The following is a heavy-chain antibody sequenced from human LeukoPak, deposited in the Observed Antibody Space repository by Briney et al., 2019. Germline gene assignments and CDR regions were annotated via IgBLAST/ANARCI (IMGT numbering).Heavy chain of an antibody. J-gene: IGHJ2*01. V-gene: IGHV4-30-2*01. D-gene: IGHD6-13*01. CDR1: GGSISSGGYS. CDR2: IYHSGST. Sequence: KSSQTLSLTCAVSGGSISSGGYSWSWIRQPPGKGLEWIGYIYHSGSTYYNPSLKSRVTISVDRSKNQFSLKLSSVTAADTAVYYCARPAAGLWYFDLWGRGTLVTVSS. CDR3: ARPAAGLWYFDL.